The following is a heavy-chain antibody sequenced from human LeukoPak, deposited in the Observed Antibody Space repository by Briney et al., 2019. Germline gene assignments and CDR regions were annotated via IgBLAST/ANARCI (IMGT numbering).Heavy chain of an antibody. CDR3: ARDVLHAFDI. V-gene: IGHV1-18*01. Sequence: ASVKVSCKASGYTFTKDGLSWVRLAPGQGLEWMGWISTHKGNTNYGQKFQGRVTMTTDTSTSTAYMEVRSLRSEATAVYYCARDVLHAFDIWGQGTMVTVSS. CDR2: ISTHKGNT. J-gene: IGHJ3*02. CDR1: GYTFTKDG.